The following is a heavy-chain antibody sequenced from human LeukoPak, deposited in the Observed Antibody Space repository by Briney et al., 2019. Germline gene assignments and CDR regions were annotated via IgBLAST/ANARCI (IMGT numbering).Heavy chain of an antibody. D-gene: IGHD3-3*01. Sequence: PGGSLRLSCAASGFTFSSYSMNWVRQAPGKGLEWVSYISSSSSYIYYAASVKGRFTISRDNAKNSLYLQMNSLRAEDTAVYYCAREKPRITIFGVDTRGYFDYWGQGTLVTVSS. CDR1: GFTFSSYS. CDR3: AREKPRITIFGVDTRGYFDY. CDR2: ISSSSSYI. V-gene: IGHV3-21*04. J-gene: IGHJ4*02.